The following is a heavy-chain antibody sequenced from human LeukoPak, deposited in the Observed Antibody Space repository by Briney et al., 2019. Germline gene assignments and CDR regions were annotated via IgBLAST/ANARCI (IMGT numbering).Heavy chain of an antibody. CDR1: GFTLSNAW. CDR2: IKSTADGGTT. D-gene: IGHD3-22*01. J-gene: IGHJ4*02. V-gene: IGHV3-15*01. Sequence: PGGSLRLSCAASGFTLSNAWMSWVRQAPGKGLEWVGRIKSTADGGTTDYAAPVKGRFTISRDNSKNTLYLQLNSLRAEDTAVYHCAKDRSDYDRSGYNYFDYCGQGTLVTVSS. CDR3: AKDRSDYDRSGYNYFDY.